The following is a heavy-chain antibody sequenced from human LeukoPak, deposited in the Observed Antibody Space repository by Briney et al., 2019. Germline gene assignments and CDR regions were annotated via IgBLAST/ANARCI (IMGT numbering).Heavy chain of an antibody. CDR1: GYTFTGHY. J-gene: IGHJ4*02. V-gene: IGHV1-2*06. CDR2: INPNTGGT. D-gene: IGHD3-10*01. Sequence: ASVKVSCKDSGYTFTGHYMHWVRHAPGQGLEWMGRINPNTGGTNFAQKFQGRVSMTRDTSISTAYMELSRLRSDDTAVYYCARGLIWFGELSFDYWGQGTLVTVSS. CDR3: ARGLIWFGELSFDY.